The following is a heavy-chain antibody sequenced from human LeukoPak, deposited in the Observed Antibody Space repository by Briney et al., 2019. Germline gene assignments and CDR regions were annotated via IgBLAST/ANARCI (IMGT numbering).Heavy chain of an antibody. CDR2: IYYSGST. CDR3: ARAHRGYFDY. V-gene: IGHV4-31*03. J-gene: IGHJ4*02. CDR1: GGSISSGGYY. Sequence: PSQTLSLTCTVSGGSISSGGYYWRWIRQHPGKGLEWIGYIYYSGSTYYNPSLKSRVTISVDTSKNQFSLKLSSVTAADTAVYYCARAHRGYFDYWGQGTLVTVSS.